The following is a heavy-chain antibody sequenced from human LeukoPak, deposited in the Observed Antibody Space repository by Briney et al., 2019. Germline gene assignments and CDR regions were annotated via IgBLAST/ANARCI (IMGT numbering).Heavy chain of an antibody. CDR1: GGSISSGGYY. J-gene: IGHJ6*02. D-gene: IGHD2-2*01. CDR3: ARLPLYCSSTSSAYCYGMDV. V-gene: IGHV4-31*03. CDR2: IYYSGST. Sequence: KTSETLSLTCTVSGGSISSGGYYWSWIRQHPGKGLEWIGYIYYSGSTYHNPSLKSRVSISVDTSKNHFSLRLSSVTAADTAVYYCARLPLYCSSTSSAYCYGMDVWGQGTTVTVSS.